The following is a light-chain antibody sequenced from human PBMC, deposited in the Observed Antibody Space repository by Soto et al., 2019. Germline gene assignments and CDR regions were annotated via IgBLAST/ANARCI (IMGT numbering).Light chain of an antibody. CDR3: QQHSNWPPDI. Sequence: EIVLTQSPATLSLSPGERATLSCRASQSVSSYLAWYQQKPGQAPRLLIYDASNRATGIPARFSGSGSGTDFTLTISSLEPEDFAVFYCQQHSNWPPDIFGQGTKLEIK. CDR2: DAS. CDR1: QSVSSY. V-gene: IGKV3-11*01. J-gene: IGKJ2*01.